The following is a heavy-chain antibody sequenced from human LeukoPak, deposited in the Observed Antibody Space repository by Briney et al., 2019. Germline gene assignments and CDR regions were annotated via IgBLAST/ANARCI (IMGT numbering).Heavy chain of an antibody. CDR3: AEYCSGGSCRNRGFDI. Sequence: SETLSLTCTVSGGSVSSGSYYWSWIRQPPGKGLEWIGYIYYSGSTNYNPSLKSRVTISVDTSKNQFSLKLSSATAADTAVYYCAEYCSGGSCRNRGFDIWGQGTMVTVSS. D-gene: IGHD2-15*01. J-gene: IGHJ3*02. CDR2: IYYSGST. V-gene: IGHV4-61*01. CDR1: GGSVSSGSYY.